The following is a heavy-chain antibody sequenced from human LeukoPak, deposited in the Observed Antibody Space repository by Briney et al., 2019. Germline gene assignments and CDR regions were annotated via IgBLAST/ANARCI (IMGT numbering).Heavy chain of an antibody. V-gene: IGHV4-34*01. Sequence: SETLSLTCGVSGGSFSISYWSWIRQPPGEGLEWIGQIYHSGSTNYNPSLKGRVTISVDTSKNQFSLKLSSVTAADTAVYYCARRQHVLRFLEWLSPFDYWGQGTLVTVSS. D-gene: IGHD3-3*01. CDR1: GGSFSISY. CDR3: ARRQHVLRFLEWLSPFDY. J-gene: IGHJ4*02. CDR2: IYHSGST.